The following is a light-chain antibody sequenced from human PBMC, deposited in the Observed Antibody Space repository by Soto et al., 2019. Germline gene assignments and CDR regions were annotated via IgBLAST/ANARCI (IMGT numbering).Light chain of an antibody. Sequence: QSVLTQPASVSGSPGQSITISCTGTSSDVGGYNFVSWYQQHPGEAPKLVMFDVSNRPSGISSRCSGSKSGNTASLTISGLQAEDEAVYYCSSYTSSTTVYVFGAGTQLTVL. V-gene: IGLV2-14*03. CDR1: SSDVGGYNF. J-gene: IGLJ1*01. CDR2: DVS. CDR3: SSYTSSTTVYV.